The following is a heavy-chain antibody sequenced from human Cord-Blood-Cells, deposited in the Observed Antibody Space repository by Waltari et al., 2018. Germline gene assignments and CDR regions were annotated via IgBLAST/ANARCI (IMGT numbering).Heavy chain of an antibody. V-gene: IGHV4-4*07. Sequence: QVQLQESGPGLVKPSETLSLTCTVSGGSISSYYWSWIRQPAGKGLEWIGRIYTSGSTNVNPSLKSRVTMSVDTSKNQFSLKLSSVTAADTAVYYCARVLGTMVRGVPHWYFDLWGRGTLVTVSS. CDR3: ARVLGTMVRGVPHWYFDL. D-gene: IGHD3-10*01. CDR2: IYTSGST. CDR1: GGSISSYY. J-gene: IGHJ2*01.